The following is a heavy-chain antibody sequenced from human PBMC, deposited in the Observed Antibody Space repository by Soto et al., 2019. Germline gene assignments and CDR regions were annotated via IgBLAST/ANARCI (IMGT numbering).Heavy chain of an antibody. D-gene: IGHD4-4*01. V-gene: IGHV3-21*01. CDR3: ARDSPIGTVTLLDY. CDR2: ISSSSSYI. CDR1: GFTFSSYS. Sequence: GGSLRLSCAASGFTFSSYSMNWVRQAPGKGLEWVSSISSSSSYIYYADSVKGRFTISRDNAKNSLYLQMNSLRAEDTAVYYCARDSPIGTVTLLDYWGQGTLVTVSS. J-gene: IGHJ4*02.